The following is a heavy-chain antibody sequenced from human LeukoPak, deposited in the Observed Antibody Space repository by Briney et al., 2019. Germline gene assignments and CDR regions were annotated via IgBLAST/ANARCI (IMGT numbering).Heavy chain of an antibody. CDR1: GGSISSGGYY. CDR3: ARAPLGYCSGGSCYQYNWFDP. Sequence: ASETLSLTCTVSGGSISSGGYYWSRIRQHPGKGLEWIGYIYYSGSTYYNPSLKSRVTISVDTSKNQFSLKLSSVTAADTAVYYCARAPLGYCSGGSCYQYNWFDPWGQGTLLTVSS. V-gene: IGHV4-31*03. D-gene: IGHD2-15*01. J-gene: IGHJ5*02. CDR2: IYYSGST.